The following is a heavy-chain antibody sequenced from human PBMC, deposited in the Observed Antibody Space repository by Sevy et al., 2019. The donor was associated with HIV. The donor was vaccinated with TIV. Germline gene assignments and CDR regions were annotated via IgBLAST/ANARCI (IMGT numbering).Heavy chain of an antibody. D-gene: IGHD5-18*01. V-gene: IGHV3-7*01. Sequence: GGSLRLSCAASGFTFSSYWMSWVRQAPGKGLEWVANIKQDGSEKYYVDSVKGRFTISRDNAKNSRYLQMNSLRAEETAVYYCARIPVDTAMEYYYYYGMDVWGQGTTVTVSS. J-gene: IGHJ6*02. CDR1: GFTFSSYW. CDR2: IKQDGSEK. CDR3: ARIPVDTAMEYYYYYGMDV.